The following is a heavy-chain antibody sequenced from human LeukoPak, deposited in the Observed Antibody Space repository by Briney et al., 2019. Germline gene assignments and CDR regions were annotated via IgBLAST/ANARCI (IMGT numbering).Heavy chain of an antibody. CDR2: ISAYNGNT. V-gene: IGHV1-18*01. D-gene: IGHD4-23*01. Sequence: ASVKVSCKASGGTFSSYTISWVRQAPGQGLEWMGWISAYNGNTNYAQKLQGRVTMTTDTSTSTAYMELRSLRSDDTAVYYCARGPETQYGGDYWGQGTLVTVSS. J-gene: IGHJ4*02. CDR1: GGTFSSYT. CDR3: ARGPETQYGGDY.